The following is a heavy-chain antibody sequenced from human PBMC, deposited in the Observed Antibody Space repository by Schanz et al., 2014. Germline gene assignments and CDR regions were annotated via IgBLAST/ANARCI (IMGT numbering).Heavy chain of an antibody. Sequence: VQLVESGGGVVQPGGSLRLSCAASGFTFSNYGLHWVRQAPGKGLEWVSAISGSGETTYYADSVKGQFTISRDNSKNALYLQMNSLRAEDTAVYYCARRITGTHHNPYYHGMDVWGQGTTVTVSS. J-gene: IGHJ6*02. D-gene: IGHD1-20*01. V-gene: IGHV3-23*04. CDR3: ARRITGTHHNPYYHGMDV. CDR2: ISGSGETT. CDR1: GFTFSNYG.